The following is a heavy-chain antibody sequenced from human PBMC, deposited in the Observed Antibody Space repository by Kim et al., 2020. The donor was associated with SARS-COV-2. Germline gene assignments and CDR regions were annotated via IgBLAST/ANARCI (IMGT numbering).Heavy chain of an antibody. CDR2: ISNSGTT. J-gene: IGHJ4*02. CDR3: ARRACPNGVCSLDY. Sequence: SETLSLTCTVSGGSINSYYWSWIRQPPGEGLAWLGSISNSGTTHYNPSLKSRVTISVDTSKGHFSLKLSTVTAADTAVYYCARRACPNGVCSLDYWGQGTLVTISS. CDR1: GGSINSYY. V-gene: IGHV4-59*08. D-gene: IGHD2-8*01.